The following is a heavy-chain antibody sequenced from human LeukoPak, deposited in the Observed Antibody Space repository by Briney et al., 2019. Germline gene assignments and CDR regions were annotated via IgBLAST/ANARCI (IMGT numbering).Heavy chain of an antibody. D-gene: IGHD3-3*01. J-gene: IGHJ6*02. CDR2: FDPEDGET. CDR1: GYTLTELS. Sequence: ASVKVSCKVSGYTLTELSMHWVRQAPGKGLEWMGGFDPEDGETIYAQKFQGRVTMTEDTSTDTAYMELSSLRSEDTAVYYCARGALLPYGNYDWGMDVWGQGTTVTVSS. CDR3: ARGALLPYGNYDWGMDV. V-gene: IGHV1-24*01.